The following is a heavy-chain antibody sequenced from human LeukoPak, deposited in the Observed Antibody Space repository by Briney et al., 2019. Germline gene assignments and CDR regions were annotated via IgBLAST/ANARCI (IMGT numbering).Heavy chain of an antibody. CDR1: GGSISSYY. CDR3: ARTGNSSYGGDY. CDR2: IYYSGST. J-gene: IGHJ4*02. D-gene: IGHD4-11*01. V-gene: IGHV4-59*05. Sequence: PSETLTLTCTVSGGSISSYYWSWIRQPPGKGLEWIGSIYYSGSTYYNPSLKSRVTISVDTSKNQFSLKLSSVSAADTAVYYCARTGNSSYGGDYWGQGTLVTVSS.